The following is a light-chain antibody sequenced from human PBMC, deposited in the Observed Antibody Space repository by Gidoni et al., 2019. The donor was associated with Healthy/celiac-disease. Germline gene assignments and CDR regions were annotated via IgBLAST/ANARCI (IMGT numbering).Light chain of an antibody. V-gene: IGKV3-15*01. Sequence: EIVMTQSPATLSVSPGERPTLSCRASQSVSSNLAWYQQKPGQAPRLLIYGASTRATGIPARFSGSGSGTEFTLTISSLQSEDFAVYYCQQYNNWPQTFGQXTKVEIK. J-gene: IGKJ1*01. CDR2: GAS. CDR3: QQYNNWPQT. CDR1: QSVSSN.